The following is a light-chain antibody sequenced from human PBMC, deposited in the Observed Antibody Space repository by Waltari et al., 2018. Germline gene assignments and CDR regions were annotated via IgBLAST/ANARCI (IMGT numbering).Light chain of an antibody. CDR1: QTVRSY. CDR3: QQRSNWPYT. CDR2: DAS. Sequence: IVLTQSPATLSLSPGERATLPCRASQTVRSYLAWYQQKPGQAPRLLIFDASSRAPGIPAKFSGSGSGTDFTLTVSNLEPEDFAVYYCQQRSNWPYTFGQGTRVEIK. V-gene: IGKV3-11*01. J-gene: IGKJ2*01.